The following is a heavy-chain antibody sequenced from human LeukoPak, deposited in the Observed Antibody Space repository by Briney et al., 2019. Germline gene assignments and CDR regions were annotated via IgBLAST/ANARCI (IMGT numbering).Heavy chain of an antibody. J-gene: IGHJ4*02. Sequence: GGSLRLSCAASGFTFSSYSMNWVRQAPGKGLEWVSSISSSSSYIYHADSVKGRFTISRDNAKNSLYLQMNSLRAEDTAVYYCARESSYNWNYEDGGQGTLVTVSS. V-gene: IGHV3-21*01. D-gene: IGHD1-7*01. CDR2: ISSSSSYI. CDR3: ARESSYNWNYED. CDR1: GFTFSSYS.